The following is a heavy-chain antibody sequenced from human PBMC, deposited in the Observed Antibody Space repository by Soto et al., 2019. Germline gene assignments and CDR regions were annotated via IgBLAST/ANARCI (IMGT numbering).Heavy chain of an antibody. D-gene: IGHD2-15*01. Sequence: QSQTLSLTCAISGDSVSSNSAAWNWIRQSPSRGLEWLGRTYYRSKWYNDYAVSVKSRITINPDTSKNQFSLQLNSVTPEDTAVYYCAREVVVVAATPVYYYYGMDVWGQGTTVTVSS. J-gene: IGHJ6*02. CDR1: GDSVSSNSAA. CDR3: AREVVVVAATPVYYYYGMDV. V-gene: IGHV6-1*01. CDR2: TYYRSKWYN.